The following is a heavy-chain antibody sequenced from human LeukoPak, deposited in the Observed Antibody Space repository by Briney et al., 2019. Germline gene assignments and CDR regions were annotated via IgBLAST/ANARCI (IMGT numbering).Heavy chain of an antibody. CDR3: ARDEDYGDYEYLDL. D-gene: IGHD4-17*01. J-gene: IGHJ2*01. CDR1: GFTFSSYS. V-gene: IGHV3-21*01. CDR2: ISSSSYYI. Sequence: PGGSLRLSCAACGFTFSSYSMNWVRQDPGKGLEWVSYISSSSYYIYYAASVKGRFTISRDNAKNSLYLQMNSLRAEDTAVYYCARDEDYGDYEYLDLWGRGTLVTVSS.